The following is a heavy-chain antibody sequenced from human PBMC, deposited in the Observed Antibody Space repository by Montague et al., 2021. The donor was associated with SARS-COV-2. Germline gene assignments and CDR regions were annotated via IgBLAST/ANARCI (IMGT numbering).Heavy chain of an antibody. CDR2: IKQDGSEK. CDR1: GFTFSSYW. J-gene: IGHJ6*02. D-gene: IGHD6-13*01. Sequence: SLRLSCAASGFTFSSYWMSWVRQAPGKGLEWVVNIKQDGSEKYYXDSVKGRFTISRDNAKNSLYLQMNSLRAEDTAVYYCARVGRQQLVRLSGMDVWGQGTTVTVSS. V-gene: IGHV3-7*03. CDR3: ARVGRQQLVRLSGMDV.